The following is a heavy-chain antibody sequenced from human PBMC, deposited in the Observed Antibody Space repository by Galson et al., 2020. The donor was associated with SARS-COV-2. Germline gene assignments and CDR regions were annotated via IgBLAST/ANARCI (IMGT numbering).Heavy chain of an antibody. J-gene: IGHJ4*02. D-gene: IGHD1-26*01. Sequence: GGSLRLSCAASGFTFSSYAMHWVRQAPGKGLEWVAVISYDGSNKYYADSVKGRFTISRDNSKNTLYLQMNSLRAEDTAVYYCAGALSGSYERPFDYWGQGTLVTVSS. V-gene: IGHV3-30*04. CDR1: GFTFSSYA. CDR2: ISYDGSNK. CDR3: AGALSGSYERPFDY.